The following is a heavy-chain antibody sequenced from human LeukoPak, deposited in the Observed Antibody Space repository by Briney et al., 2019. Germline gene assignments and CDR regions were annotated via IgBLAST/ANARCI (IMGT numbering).Heavy chain of an antibody. D-gene: IGHD5-12*01. V-gene: IGHV1-69*05. CDR2: IIPIFGTA. J-gene: IGHJ6*03. Sequence: ASVKVSCKASGGTFSSYAISWVRRAPGQGLEWMGGIIPIFGTANYAQKFQGRVTITTDESTSTAYMELSSLRSEDTAVYYCARGNHGRGGRGHSGYENYYYYYMDVWGKGTTVTVSS. CDR3: ARGNHGRGGRGHSGYENYYYYYMDV. CDR1: GGTFSSYA.